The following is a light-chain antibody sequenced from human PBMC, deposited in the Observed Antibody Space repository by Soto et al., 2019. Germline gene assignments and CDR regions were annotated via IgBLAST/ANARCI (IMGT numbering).Light chain of an antibody. CDR1: SSNIGAGYD. J-gene: IGLJ1*01. CDR3: QSHDSSLSGFYV. V-gene: IGLV1-40*01. Sequence: SVLAQPPSVSGAPGQRVAISCTGSSSNIGAGYDVHWYQQLPGTAPKLLIYGNSNRPSGVPDRFSGSKSGTSASLAITGLQAEDEADYYCQSHDSSLSGFYVFGTGTKVTVL. CDR2: GNS.